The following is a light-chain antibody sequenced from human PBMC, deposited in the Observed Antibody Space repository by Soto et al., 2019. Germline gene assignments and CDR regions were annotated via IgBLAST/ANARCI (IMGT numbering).Light chain of an antibody. CDR1: QSVSSN. Sequence: EIVMTQSPVTLSVSPGERATLSCRASQSVSSNLAWYQQKPGQAPRLLIYAASTRATGIPARFSGSGSGTEFTLTISSLQSGDFAVYYCQQYNKWPLFTFGPGTKVDIK. V-gene: IGKV3-15*01. CDR2: AAS. CDR3: QQYNKWPLFT. J-gene: IGKJ3*01.